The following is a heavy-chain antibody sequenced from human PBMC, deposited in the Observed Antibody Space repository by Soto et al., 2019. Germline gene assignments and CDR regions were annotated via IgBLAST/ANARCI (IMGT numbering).Heavy chain of an antibody. J-gene: IGHJ6*02. CDR3: AHRRRYYYGMDV. CDR2: LYWDDDK. Sequence: QITLKESGPTLVKPTQTLTLTCTFSGFSLSTSGVGVRWIRQPPGKALEWRALLYWDDDKRYSPSLKSRLTITKDTSKNQVVLTMTNMDPVDTATYYCAHRRRYYYGMDVWGQGTTVTVSS. CDR1: GFSLSTSGVG. V-gene: IGHV2-5*02.